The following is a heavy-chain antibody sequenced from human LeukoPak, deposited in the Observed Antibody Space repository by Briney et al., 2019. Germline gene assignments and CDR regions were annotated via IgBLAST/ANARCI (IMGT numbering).Heavy chain of an antibody. V-gene: IGHV4-30-2*01. CDR1: GGSISSGGYY. Sequence: PSETLSLTCTVSGGSISSGGYYWSWIRQPPGKGLEWIGYIYHSGSTYYNPSLKSRVTISVDRSKNRFSLKLSSVTAADTAVYYCARELVAAAGTLDYWGQGTLVTVSS. J-gene: IGHJ4*02. CDR3: ARELVAAAGTLDY. CDR2: IYHSGST. D-gene: IGHD6-13*01.